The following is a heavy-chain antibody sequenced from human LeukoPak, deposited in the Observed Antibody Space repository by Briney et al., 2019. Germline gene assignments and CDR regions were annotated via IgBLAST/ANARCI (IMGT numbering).Heavy chain of an antibody. CDR3: ARAGGGYCSGGSCYSLPLAWFDP. D-gene: IGHD2-15*01. CDR2: INPSGGST. J-gene: IGHJ5*02. Sequence: GASVNVSCKASGYTFTSYYMHWVRQAPGQGLEWMGIINPSGGSTSYAQKFQGRVTMTRDTSTSTVYMELSSLRSEDTAVYYCARAGGGYCSGGSCYSLPLAWFDPWGQGTLVTVSS. V-gene: IGHV1-46*01. CDR1: GYTFTSYY.